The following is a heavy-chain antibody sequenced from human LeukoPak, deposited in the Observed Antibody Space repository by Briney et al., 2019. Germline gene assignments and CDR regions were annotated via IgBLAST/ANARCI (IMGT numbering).Heavy chain of an antibody. D-gene: IGHD2-2*02. J-gene: IGHJ5*02. Sequence: SETLSLTCTVSGYSISSGYYWGWIRQPPGKGLEWIGSIYHSGSTYYNPSLKSRVTISVDTSKNQFSLKLSSVTAVDTAVYYCARSLKRIGYCSSTSCYTGSHWFDPWGQGTLVTVSS. CDR3: ARSLKRIGYCSSTSCYTGSHWFDP. V-gene: IGHV4-38-2*02. CDR1: GYSISSGYY. CDR2: IYHSGST.